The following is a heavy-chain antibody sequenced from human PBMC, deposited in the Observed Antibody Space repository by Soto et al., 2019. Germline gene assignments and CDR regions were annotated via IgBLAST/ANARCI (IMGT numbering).Heavy chain of an antibody. CDR1: GFTFSSYS. D-gene: IGHD5-12*01. CDR3: ARMDSGYAVGGPFEP. Sequence: EVQLVESGGGLVQPGGSLRLSCAASGFTFSSYSMNWVRQAPGKGLEWVSYISSSSSTIYYADSVKGRFTISRDNAKNSLYLQMNSLRAEDTAVYYCARMDSGYAVGGPFEPWGQGTLVTVSS. V-gene: IGHV3-48*01. CDR2: ISSSSSTI. J-gene: IGHJ5*02.